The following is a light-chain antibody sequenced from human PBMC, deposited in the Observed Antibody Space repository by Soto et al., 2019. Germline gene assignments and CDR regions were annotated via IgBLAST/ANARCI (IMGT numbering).Light chain of an antibody. CDR1: QSISSTY. V-gene: IGKV3-20*01. J-gene: IGKJ1*01. CDR3: QHYNSYSET. CDR2: GAS. Sequence: EIVLTQSPGTLSLSPGERATLSCRASQSISSTYLTWYHQRPGQAPRLLIYGASSRAIGIPDRFSGSGSGTDFTLTISSLQPDDFATYYCQHYNSYSETFGQGTKVDI.